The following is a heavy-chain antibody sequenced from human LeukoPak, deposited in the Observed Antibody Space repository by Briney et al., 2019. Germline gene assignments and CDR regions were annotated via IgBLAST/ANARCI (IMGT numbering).Heavy chain of an antibody. V-gene: IGHV3-11*01. CDR3: ARQKRTFDY. Sequence: GGSLRLSCAASGFNLSDYYMTWIRQAPGKVLEWLSYISNNGYSTYYRDSVKGRFTISRDNAKNSLYLEMNSLTVEDTAVYYCARQKRTFDYWGRGTLVTVSS. CDR1: GFNLSDYY. CDR2: ISNNGYST. J-gene: IGHJ4*02.